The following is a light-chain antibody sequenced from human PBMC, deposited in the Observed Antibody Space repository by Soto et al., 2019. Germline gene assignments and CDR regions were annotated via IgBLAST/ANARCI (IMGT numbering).Light chain of an antibody. J-gene: IGLJ2*01. V-gene: IGLV6-57*04. Sequence: NFMLTQPHSVSESPGKTVIISCTRSSGGMASNSVQWYQQRPGSAPSTVIYEDNQRPSGVPDRFSGSTDGSSNSASLTISELQTEDGADYFCQSYDSNTVVFGGGTKLAVL. CDR3: QSYDSNTVV. CDR1: SGGMASNS. CDR2: EDN.